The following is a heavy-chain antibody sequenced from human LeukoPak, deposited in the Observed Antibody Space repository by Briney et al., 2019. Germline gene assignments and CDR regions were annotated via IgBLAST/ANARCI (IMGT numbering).Heavy chain of an antibody. CDR1: GYTFTSYD. Sequence: ASVKVSCKASGYTFTSYDINWVRQATGQGLEWMGWMNPNSGNTGYAQKFQGRVTMTRNTSISTAYMELRSLRSDDTAVYYCARDGYCSGGSCSLLDYWGQGTLVTVSS. CDR3: ARDGYCSGGSCSLLDY. J-gene: IGHJ4*02. D-gene: IGHD2-15*01. V-gene: IGHV1-8*01. CDR2: MNPNSGNT.